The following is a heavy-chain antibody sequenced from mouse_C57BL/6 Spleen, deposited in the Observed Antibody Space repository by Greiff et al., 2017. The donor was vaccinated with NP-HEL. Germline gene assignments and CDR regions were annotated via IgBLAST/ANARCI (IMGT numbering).Heavy chain of an antibody. Sequence: QVQLQQSGAELVRPGASVTLSCKASGYTFTDYEMHWVKQTPVHGLEWIGAIDPETGGTAYNQKFKGKAILTADKSSSTAYMELRSLTSEDSAVYYCTSRSLITTHDYWGQGTTLTVSS. CDR3: TSRSLITTHDY. CDR2: IDPETGGT. J-gene: IGHJ2*01. D-gene: IGHD1-1*01. V-gene: IGHV1-15*01. CDR1: GYTFTDYE.